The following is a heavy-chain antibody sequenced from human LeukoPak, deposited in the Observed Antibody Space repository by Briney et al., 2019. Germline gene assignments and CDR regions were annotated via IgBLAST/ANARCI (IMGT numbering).Heavy chain of an antibody. J-gene: IGHJ4*02. Sequence: PGGSLRLSCAAAGLSFSTYAIHWVRQAPGKGLEWVALIWLDARHTFYTDSVKGRFTIYTGHSKNTEYLQINILGGEDTAVYYCAREIFGSGSYPDYWGQGTLVTVST. CDR3: AREIFGSGSYPDY. CDR1: GLSFSTYA. V-gene: IGHV3-33*01. CDR2: IWLDARHT. D-gene: IGHD3-10*01.